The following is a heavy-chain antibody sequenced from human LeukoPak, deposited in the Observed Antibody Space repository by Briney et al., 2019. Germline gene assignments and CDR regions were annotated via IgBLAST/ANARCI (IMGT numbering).Heavy chain of an antibody. V-gene: IGHV1-18*01. CDR1: GYTFTNYA. D-gene: IGHD3-10*01. CDR2: ISAYNGNT. Sequence: ASVKVSCKASGYTFTNYAMNWVRQAPGQGLEWMRWISAYNGNTELAQKFQGRVTLATDASTSTAYVELRSLTSDDTAEYFCARGGSRSRRGDDAFDIWGQGTMVTVSS. CDR3: ARGGSRSRRGDDAFDI. J-gene: IGHJ3*02.